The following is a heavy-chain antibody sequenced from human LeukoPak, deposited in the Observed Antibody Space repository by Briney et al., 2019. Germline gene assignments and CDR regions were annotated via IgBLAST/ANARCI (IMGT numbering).Heavy chain of an antibody. Sequence: GSLRLSCAASRFTFSSYEMNWVHQAPGKGLEWVSYISSSGSTIYYADSVRGRFTISRDNAKNSLYLQMNSLRAEDTAVYYCAKLGLVGATDYWGQGTLVTVS. D-gene: IGHD1-26*01. CDR1: RFTFSSYE. J-gene: IGHJ4*02. V-gene: IGHV3-48*03. CDR2: ISSSGSTI. CDR3: AKLGLVGATDY.